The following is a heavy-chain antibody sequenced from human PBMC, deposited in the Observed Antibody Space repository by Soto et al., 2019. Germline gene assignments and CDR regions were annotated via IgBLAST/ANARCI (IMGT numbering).Heavy chain of an antibody. V-gene: IGHV3-21*01. D-gene: IGHD4-17*01. CDR1: GFTFSSYS. CDR2: ISSSSSYI. CDR3: ARGDYGGTSTSSFAY. Sequence: EVQLVESGGGLVKPGGSLRLSCAASGFTFSSYSMNWVRQAPGKGLEWVSSISSSSSYIYYADSVKGRFTISRVNAKTSLYLKMNSLRAEDTAVYYCARGDYGGTSTSSFAYWGQGHLVTVSS. J-gene: IGHJ4*02.